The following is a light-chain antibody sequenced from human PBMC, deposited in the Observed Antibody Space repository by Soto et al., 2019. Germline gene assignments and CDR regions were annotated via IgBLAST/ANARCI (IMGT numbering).Light chain of an antibody. J-gene: IGLJ3*02. CDR2: VNSDGSH. V-gene: IGLV4-69*01. CDR3: QTWGTGVRV. Sequence: QLVLTQSPSVSASLGASVKLTCTLSSGHSNNAIAWHQHQPEKVPRFLMKVNSDGSHTRGDGIPDRFSGSSSGAERYLTISSLQSEDEADYYCQTWGTGVRVFGGGTKLTVL. CDR1: SGHSNNA.